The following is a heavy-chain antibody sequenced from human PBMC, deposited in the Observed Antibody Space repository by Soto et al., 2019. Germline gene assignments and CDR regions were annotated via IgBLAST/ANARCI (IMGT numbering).Heavy chain of an antibody. J-gene: IGHJ4*02. D-gene: IGHD6-19*01. CDR1: GFTFSSYA. CDR3: ARSGYSSGWSLFDY. V-gene: IGHV3-64*01. CDR2: ISSNGGST. Sequence: EVQLVESGGGLVQPGGSLRLSYAASGFTFSSYAMHWVRQAPGKGLEYVSAISSNGGSTYYANSVKGRFTISRDNSKNTLYLQMGSLRAEDMAVYYCARSGYSSGWSLFDYWGQGTLVTVSS.